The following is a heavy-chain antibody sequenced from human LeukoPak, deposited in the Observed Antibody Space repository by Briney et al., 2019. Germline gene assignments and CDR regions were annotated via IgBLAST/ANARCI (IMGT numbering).Heavy chain of an antibody. V-gene: IGHV4-59*01. CDR1: GGSISSYY. CDR2: IYYSGST. Sequence: PSETLSLTCTVSGGSISSYYWSRIRQPPGKGLEWIGYIYYSGSTNYNPSLKSRVTISVDTSKNQFSLKLSSVTAADTAVYYCARSNYSSGWPNWGQGTLVTVSS. CDR3: ARSNYSSGWPN. J-gene: IGHJ4*02. D-gene: IGHD6-19*01.